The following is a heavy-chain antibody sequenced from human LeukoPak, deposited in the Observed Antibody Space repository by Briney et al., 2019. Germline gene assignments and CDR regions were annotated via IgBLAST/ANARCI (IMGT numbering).Heavy chain of an antibody. J-gene: IGHJ4*02. CDR1: GGSFSGYY. CDR3: ARGDPANWAIDY. Sequence: SSETLSLTCAVYGGSFSGYYWSWIRQPPGKGLGWIGEINHSGSTNYNPSLKSRVTISVDTSKNQFSLKLSSVTAADTAVYYCARGDPANWAIDYWGQGTLVTVSS. CDR2: INHSGST. V-gene: IGHV4-34*01. D-gene: IGHD7-27*01.